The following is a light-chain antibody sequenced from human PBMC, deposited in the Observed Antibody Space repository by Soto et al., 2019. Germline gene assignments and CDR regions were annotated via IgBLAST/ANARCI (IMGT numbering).Light chain of an antibody. V-gene: IGLV2-14*01. Sequence: QYALTQPASVSGSPGQSITISCTGTSSDVGGYNYVSWYQQRPGKAPKLIIYEVSNRPSGISNCFSGSKSGNTASLTISGLQAEDEADYYCSSYTSSSTRVFGGGTKLTVL. CDR1: SSDVGGYNY. CDR2: EVS. J-gene: IGLJ2*01. CDR3: SSYTSSSTRV.